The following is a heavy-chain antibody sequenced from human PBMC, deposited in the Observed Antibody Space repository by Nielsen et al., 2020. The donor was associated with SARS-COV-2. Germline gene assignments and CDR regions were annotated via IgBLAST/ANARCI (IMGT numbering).Heavy chain of an antibody. V-gene: IGHV4-34*01. J-gene: IGHJ6*03. CDR3: ARGKRSYSGTFLNYYYYYYMDV. CDR1: GGSFNGYF. CDR2: IDHSGRT. D-gene: IGHD1-14*01. Sequence: SETLSLTCAVYGGSFNGYFWSWIRQPPGKGLEWIGEIDHSGRTSYNPSLKSRVTMSVDTSKNQFSLTLNSVTAADTAVYFCARGKRSYSGTFLNYYYYYYMDVWGKGTTVTVSS.